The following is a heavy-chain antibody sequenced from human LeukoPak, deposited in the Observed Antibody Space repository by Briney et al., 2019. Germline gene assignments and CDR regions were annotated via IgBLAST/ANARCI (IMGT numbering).Heavy chain of an antibody. J-gene: IGHJ1*01. CDR2: IYSGGST. V-gene: IGHV3-66*01. CDR3: ARGLRAPRAEYFQH. CDR1: EFSVGSNY. Sequence: GGSLRLSCAASEFSVGSNYMTWVRQAPGKGLEWVSLIYSGGSTYYADSVKGRFTISRDNSKNTLYLQMNSLRAEDTAVYYCARGLRAPRAEYFQHWGQGTLVTVSS.